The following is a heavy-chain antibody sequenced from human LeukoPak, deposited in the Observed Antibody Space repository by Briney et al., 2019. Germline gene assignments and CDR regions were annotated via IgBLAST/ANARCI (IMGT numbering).Heavy chain of an antibody. J-gene: IGHJ4*02. D-gene: IGHD1-26*01. CDR1: GFSFSSYT. CDR3: AKFVKWEPERGY. V-gene: IGHV3-21*04. Sequence: GGSLRLSCAASGFSFSSYTMNWVRQAPGKGLEWVSSISISSSSIYYADSVKGRFTISRDNAKNSLCLQMNSLRAEDTAVYYCAKFVKWEPERGYWGQGTLVTVSS. CDR2: ISISSSSI.